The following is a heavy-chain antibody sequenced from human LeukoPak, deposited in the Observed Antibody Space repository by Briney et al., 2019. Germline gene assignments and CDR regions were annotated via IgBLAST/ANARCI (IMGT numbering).Heavy chain of an antibody. J-gene: IGHJ6*02. CDR2: ISYDGSNK. D-gene: IGHD4-17*01. Sequence: GGSLRLSCAASGFTFSSYGMHWVRQAPGKGLEWVAVISYDGSNKYYADSVKGRFTISRDNSKNTLYLQVNSLRAEDTAVYYCAKDTMDTVTTSDYYYGMDVWGQGTTVTVSS. CDR1: GFTFSSYG. V-gene: IGHV3-30*18. CDR3: AKDTMDTVTTSDYYYGMDV.